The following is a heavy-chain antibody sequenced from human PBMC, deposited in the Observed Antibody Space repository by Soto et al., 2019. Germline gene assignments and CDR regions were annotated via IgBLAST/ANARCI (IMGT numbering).Heavy chain of an antibody. Sequence: QVQLQESGPGLVKPSETLSLTCTVSGGSISSYYWSWIRQPPGKGLEWIGYIYYSGSTNYNPSLTSRVTISGDTSKNQFSLKLSSVTAADTAVYYCARAGSPLRYFDWLGGFDPWGQGTLVTVSS. J-gene: IGHJ5*02. CDR1: GGSISSYY. CDR3: ARAGSPLRYFDWLGGFDP. D-gene: IGHD3-9*01. V-gene: IGHV4-59*01. CDR2: IYYSGST.